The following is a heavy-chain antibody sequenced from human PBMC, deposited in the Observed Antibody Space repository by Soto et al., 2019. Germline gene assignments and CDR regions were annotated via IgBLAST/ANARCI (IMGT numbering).Heavy chain of an antibody. Sequence: GGSLRLSCAASGVTFSGSAMHWVRQASGKGLEWVGRIRSKANSYATAYAASVKGRFTISRDDSKNTAYLQMNSLKTEDTAVYYCTTAREGAVLLWFGEFNWGKETLVTVSS. CDR2: IRSKANSYAT. CDR1: GVTFSGSA. V-gene: IGHV3-73*01. D-gene: IGHD3-10*01. J-gene: IGHJ4*02. CDR3: TTAREGAVLLWFGEFN.